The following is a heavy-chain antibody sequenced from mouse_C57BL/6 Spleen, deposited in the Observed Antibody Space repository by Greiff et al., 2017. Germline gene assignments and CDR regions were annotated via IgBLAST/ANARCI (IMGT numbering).Heavy chain of an antibody. CDR3: ARGLAWFAY. J-gene: IGHJ3*01. CDR1: GYTFTDYN. Sequence: EVQLQQSGPELVKPGASVKIPCKASGYTFTDYNMDWVKQSHGKSLEWIGDITPNNGGTIYNQKFKGKATLTVDKSSSTAYMELRSLTSEDTAVYYCARGLAWFAYWGQGTLVTVSA. CDR2: ITPNNGGT. V-gene: IGHV1-18*01.